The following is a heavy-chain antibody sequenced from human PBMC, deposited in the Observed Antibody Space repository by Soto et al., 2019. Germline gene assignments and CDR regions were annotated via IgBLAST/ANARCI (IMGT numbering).Heavy chain of an antibody. D-gene: IGHD6-19*01. CDR1: GFTFSTYA. CDR2: ITNDGNYE. CDR3: AIDGHIAVAGSFDY. J-gene: IGHJ4*02. Sequence: QVQLVESGGGVVQPGRSLRLSCAASGFTFSTYAMQWVRQVPGRGLEWVAVITNDGNYEYYADSVKGRFTISRDNSKNTLYLQMNSLRAEDTAVYHCAIDGHIAVAGSFDYWGQGTLVTVSS. V-gene: IGHV3-30-3*01.